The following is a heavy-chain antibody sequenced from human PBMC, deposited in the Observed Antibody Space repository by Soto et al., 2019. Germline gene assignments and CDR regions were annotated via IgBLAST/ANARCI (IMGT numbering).Heavy chain of an antibody. CDR2: VYYSGST. Sequence: PSETLSLTCTVSGGSISSDYWSWIRQPPGKGLELIGYVYYSGSTNYNPSLRSRVNISVDTSKNQLSLKMSSVPAADTAVYYCARDPGSWYFDSWGQGILVTVSS. J-gene: IGHJ4*02. V-gene: IGHV4-59*01. CDR3: ARDPGSWYFDS. D-gene: IGHD3-10*01. CDR1: GGSISSDY.